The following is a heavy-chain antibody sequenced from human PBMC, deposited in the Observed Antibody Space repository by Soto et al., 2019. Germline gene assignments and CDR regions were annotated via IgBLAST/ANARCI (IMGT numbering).Heavy chain of an antibody. Sequence: ASVKVSCKASGYTFTRYGISWVRQAPGQGLEWMGWISGYNGDTNYAQKFQDRVSMTIDTSTGTAYMELRSLTSGDTAIYYCAKNGQPPYYYYGLDVWGQ. J-gene: IGHJ6*02. CDR2: ISGYNGDT. CDR1: GYTFTRYG. CDR3: AKNGQPPYYYYGLDV. D-gene: IGHD2-8*01. V-gene: IGHV1-18*01.